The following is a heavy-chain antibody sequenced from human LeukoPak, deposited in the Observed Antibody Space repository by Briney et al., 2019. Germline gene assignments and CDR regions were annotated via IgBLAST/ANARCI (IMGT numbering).Heavy chain of an antibody. D-gene: IGHD4-17*01. CDR3: TASIPYVGDGTVDY. CDR2: IKSKTDGGTT. J-gene: IGHJ4*02. CDR1: GFTFSNAW. Sequence: GGSLRLSCAASGFTFSNAWMSWVRQAPGKGLEWVGRIKSKTDGGTTDYAAPVKGRFTISRDDSKNTLYLQMNSLKTEDTAVYYCTASIPYVGDGTVDYWGQGTLVTVSS. V-gene: IGHV3-15*01.